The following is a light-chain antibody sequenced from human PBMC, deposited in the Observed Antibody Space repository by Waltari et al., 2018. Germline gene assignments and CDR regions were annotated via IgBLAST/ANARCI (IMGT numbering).Light chain of an antibody. J-gene: IGLJ3*02. V-gene: IGLV2-14*01. CDR2: DVN. Sequence: QSALTQPASVSGSPGQSITISCTGTSSDVGGYNYVSWYQQHPGKAPKLMIYDVNKRASGILIRFSGSKSGNTASLTFSGLQAEDEADYYCSSYTSSSTWVFGGGTKLTVL. CDR1: SSDVGGYNY. CDR3: SSYTSSSTWV.